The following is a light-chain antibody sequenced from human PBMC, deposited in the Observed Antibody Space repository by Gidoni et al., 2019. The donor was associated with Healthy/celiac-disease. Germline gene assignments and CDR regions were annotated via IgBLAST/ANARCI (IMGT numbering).Light chain of an antibody. CDR1: ALPKQY. Sequence: SYELTQPPPVSVSPGQTARITCSGDALPKQYAYWYQQKPGQAPVLVIYKDSERPAGIPERFSGSSSGTTVTLTISGVQAEDEADYYCQSADSSGIPFGGGTKLTVL. CDR3: QSADSSGIP. CDR2: KDS. V-gene: IGLV3-25*02. J-gene: IGLJ3*02.